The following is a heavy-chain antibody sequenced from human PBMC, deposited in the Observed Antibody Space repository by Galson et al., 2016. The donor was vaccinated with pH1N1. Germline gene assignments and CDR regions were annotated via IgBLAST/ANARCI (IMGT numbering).Heavy chain of an antibody. CDR1: GGSISSDSYY. V-gene: IGHV4-61*02. CDR2: IYTSGST. J-gene: IGHJ6*02. Sequence: LSLTCSVSGGSISSDSYYWSWIRQPAGEGLEWIGRIYTSGSTNCNPSLKSRVTISVDTSKNHFSLRLSSVTAADTAVYFCARDSKRFGVVPAAYYYGMDVWGQGTTVTVSS. CDR3: ARDSKRFGVVPAAYYYGMDV. D-gene: IGHD2-2*01.